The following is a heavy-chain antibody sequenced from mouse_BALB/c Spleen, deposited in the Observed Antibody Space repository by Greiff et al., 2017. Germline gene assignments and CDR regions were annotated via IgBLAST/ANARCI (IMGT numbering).Heavy chain of an antibody. CDR3: ARGSSFDY. V-gene: IGHV14-4*02. CDR2: IDPENGDT. J-gene: IGHJ2*01. Sequence: EVQLHQSGAELVRSGASVKLSCTASGFNIKDYYMHWVKQRPEQGLEWIGWIDPENGDTEYAPKFQGKATMTADTSSNTAYLQLSSLTSEDTAVYYCARGSSFDYWGQGTTLTVSS. D-gene: IGHD1-1*01. CDR1: GFNIKDYY.